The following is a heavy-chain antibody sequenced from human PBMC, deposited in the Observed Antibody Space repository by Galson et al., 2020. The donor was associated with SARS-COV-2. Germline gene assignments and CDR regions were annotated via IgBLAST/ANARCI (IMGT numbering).Heavy chain of an antibody. D-gene: IGHD3-16*01. Sequence: SETLSLTCSVSGVSVSRSTYQWGWIRQSPGKGLEWIGIISYSGLMICNPSLKSRVTISVDTPKDHLSLKMIAVTAADTAVYYCARRLIVTTSGGVGDARSSGYHVWGHGILVTVSS. V-gene: IGHV4-39*02. CDR2: ISYSGLM. J-gene: IGHJ4*01. CDR3: ARRLIVTTSGGVGDARSSGYHV. CDR1: GVSVSRSTYQ.